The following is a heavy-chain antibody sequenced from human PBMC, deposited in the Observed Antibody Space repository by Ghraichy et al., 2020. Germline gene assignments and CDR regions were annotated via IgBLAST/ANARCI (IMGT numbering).Heavy chain of an antibody. V-gene: IGHV3-21*01. J-gene: IGHJ4*02. CDR3: EGESVGSIDYCDF. CDR2: ISRSGNDI. D-gene: IGHD1-26*01. Sequence: GGSLRLSCAGSGFTFSSYSMHWVRQAPGKGLEWVSSISRSGNDIYYADSVKGRFTISRDNDKNSLFLQMNSLRAEDTALYYCEGESVGSIDYCDFWGQGTLVTVSS. CDR1: GFTFSSYS.